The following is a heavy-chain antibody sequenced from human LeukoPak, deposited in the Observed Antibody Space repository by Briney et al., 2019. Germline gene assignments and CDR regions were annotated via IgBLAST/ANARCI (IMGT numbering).Heavy chain of an antibody. V-gene: IGHV3-74*01. Sequence: QPGGSLRLSCAASGFTFSNYWMNWVRQVPGKGLMWVSRMSSDGSSTNYADSVKGRFTISRDNSKNTLYLQMNSLRAEDTAVYYCARGRGYSHSNWVDPWGQGTMVTVSA. CDR2: MSSDGSST. CDR3: ARGRGYSHSNWVDP. CDR1: GFTFSNYW. J-gene: IGHJ5*02. D-gene: IGHD5-18*01.